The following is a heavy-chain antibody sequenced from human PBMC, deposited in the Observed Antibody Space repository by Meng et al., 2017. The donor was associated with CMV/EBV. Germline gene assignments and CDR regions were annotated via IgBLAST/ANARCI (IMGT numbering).Heavy chain of an antibody. J-gene: IGHJ4*02. CDR2: MSIGGYPV. D-gene: IGHD6-13*01. Sequence: GESLKISCAASGFTFSSYEVNWVRQAPGKGLEWVSYMSIGGYPVYYADSVRGRFTISRDNAKNSLYLQMNSLRAEDTAVYYCAREGYSGGLDYWGQGTLVTVSS. CDR3: AREGYSGGLDY. V-gene: IGHV3-48*03. CDR1: GFTFSSYE.